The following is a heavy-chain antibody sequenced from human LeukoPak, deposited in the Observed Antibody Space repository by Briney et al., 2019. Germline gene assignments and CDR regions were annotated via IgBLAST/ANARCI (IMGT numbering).Heavy chain of an antibody. CDR3: ARGGGPTMITFGGVIFDY. D-gene: IGHD3-16*01. CDR1: GGSFRGYY. Sequence: SETLSLTCAVYGGSFRGYYWSWLRQPPGKGLEWIGEINHSGSTNYNPSLKSRVTISVDTSKNQFSLKLRSVTPADTAVYYCARGGGPTMITFGGVIFDYWGQGTLVTVSS. V-gene: IGHV4-34*01. CDR2: INHSGST. J-gene: IGHJ4*02.